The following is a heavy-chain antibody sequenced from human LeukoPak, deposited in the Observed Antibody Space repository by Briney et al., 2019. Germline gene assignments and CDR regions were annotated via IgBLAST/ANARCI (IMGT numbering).Heavy chain of an antibody. CDR3: AKDPWDADRYFDV. D-gene: IGHD1-26*01. CDR2: ISGSGGST. J-gene: IGHJ2*01. CDR1: GFTFSSYA. Sequence: PGGSLRLSCAASGFTFSSYAMSWVRQAPGKGLEWVSAISGSGGSTYYADSVKGRFTISRDNSKNTLYLQLNSLRAEDTAVYYCAKDPWDADRYFDVWGRGTLVTVSS. V-gene: IGHV3-23*01.